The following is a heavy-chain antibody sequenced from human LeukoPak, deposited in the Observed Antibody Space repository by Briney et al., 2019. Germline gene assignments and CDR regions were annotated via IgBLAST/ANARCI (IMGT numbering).Heavy chain of an antibody. J-gene: IGHJ4*02. D-gene: IGHD1-26*01. Sequence: ASVKVSCKASGYTFTSYAMNWVRQAPGQGLEWMGWISAYNGNTHYTQNFQGRVTMTTDTSTSTAYMELRSLRSDDTAVYYCARDLVVGATSYWGQGTLVAVSS. CDR2: ISAYNGNT. V-gene: IGHV1-18*01. CDR3: ARDLVVGATSY. CDR1: GYTFTSYA.